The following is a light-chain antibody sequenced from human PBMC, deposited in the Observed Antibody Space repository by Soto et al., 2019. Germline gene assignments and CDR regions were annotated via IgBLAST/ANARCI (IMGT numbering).Light chain of an antibody. CDR2: DAS. V-gene: IGKV1-5*01. CDR3: QQYHIYSGT. CDR1: QSISSW. J-gene: IGKJ1*01. Sequence: DIQMTQSPSTLSASVGDRVTITCRAIQSISSWLAWYQQKPGKVPKLLIYDASSLESGVPSRFSGSGSGTEFTLTINSLQPDDFATYYCQQYHIYSGTFGQGTKVDIK.